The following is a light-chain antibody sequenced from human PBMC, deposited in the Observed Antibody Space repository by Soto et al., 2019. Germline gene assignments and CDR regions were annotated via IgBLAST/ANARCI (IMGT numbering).Light chain of an antibody. CDR3: GADHGSGSNFVFV. Sequence: QSVLTQPPSASASLGASVTLTCTLSSGYSNYKVDWYQQRPGKGPRFVMRVGTGGIVGSKGDGIPDRFSVLGSGLNRYLTSKNIQEEDESDYHCGADHGSGSNFVFVFGGGTQLTVL. CDR2: VGTGGIVG. J-gene: IGLJ2*01. CDR1: SGYSNYK. V-gene: IGLV9-49*01.